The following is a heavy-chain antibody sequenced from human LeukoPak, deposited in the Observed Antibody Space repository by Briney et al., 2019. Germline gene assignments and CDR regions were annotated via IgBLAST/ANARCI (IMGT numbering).Heavy chain of an antibody. V-gene: IGHV1-2*02. Sequence: ASVKVSCKASGYTFTGYYMHWVRQAPGQGLEWMGWINPNSGGTNYAQKFQGRVTMTRDTSISTAYMELSRLRSDDTAVYYCARAGAPPPGGAATNLYYYMDVWGKGTTVTVSS. CDR3: ARAGAPPPGGAATNLYYYMDV. D-gene: IGHD4-11*01. J-gene: IGHJ6*03. CDR1: GYTFTGYY. CDR2: INPNSGGT.